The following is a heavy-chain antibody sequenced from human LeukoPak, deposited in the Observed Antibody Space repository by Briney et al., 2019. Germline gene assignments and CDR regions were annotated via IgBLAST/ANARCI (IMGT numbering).Heavy chain of an antibody. Sequence: PGGSLRLSRAASGFTFSNYDINWVRQTPGKGLEWISFISSSGSTKYYADSVKGRFTISRDNAKNSLYLQMNSLRAEDTAVYYCARGGFDFWGQGTMVTVSS. CDR2: ISSSGSTK. CDR1: GFTFSNYD. CDR3: ARGGFDF. V-gene: IGHV3-48*03. J-gene: IGHJ3*01.